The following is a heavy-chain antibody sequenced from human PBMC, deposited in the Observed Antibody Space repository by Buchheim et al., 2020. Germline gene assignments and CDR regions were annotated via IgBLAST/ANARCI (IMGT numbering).Heavy chain of an antibody. V-gene: IGHV3-23*04. CDR1: GFSFSSYA. D-gene: IGHD6-6*01. Sequence: EVQLVESGGGLVQPGGFLRLSCAASGFSFSSYAMSWVRRAPGKGLEWVSAIRSGSFATHYADSVRGRFTISRDDSKNALYLQMNSLRVEDTAVYYCAKDFPSSIWGQGTL. J-gene: IGHJ4*02. CDR3: AKDFPSSI. CDR2: IRSGSFAT.